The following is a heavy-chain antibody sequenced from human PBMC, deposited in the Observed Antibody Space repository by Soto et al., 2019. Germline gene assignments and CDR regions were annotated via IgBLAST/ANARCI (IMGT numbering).Heavy chain of an antibody. J-gene: IGHJ4*02. Sequence: ASVKVSCKVSGYTLTELSMHWVRQAPGKGLEWMGGFDPEDGETICAQKFQGRVTMTEDTSTDTAYMELSSLRSEDTAVYYCATFWSGYPYFDYWGQGTLVTVSS. CDR3: ATFWSGYPYFDY. CDR2: FDPEDGET. CDR1: GYTLTELS. V-gene: IGHV1-24*01. D-gene: IGHD3-3*01.